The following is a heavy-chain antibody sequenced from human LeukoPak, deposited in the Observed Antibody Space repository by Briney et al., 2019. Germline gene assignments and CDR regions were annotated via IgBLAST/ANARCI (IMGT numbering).Heavy chain of an antibody. CDR3: ARALGSMVRGAPTNWFDP. V-gene: IGHV4-59*08. Sequence: SETLSLTCTVSGGSISSYYWSWIRQPPGKGLEWIGYIYYSGSTNYNPSLKSRVTISVDTSKNQFSLKLSSVTAADTAVYYCARALGSMVRGAPTNWFDPWGQGTLVSVSS. J-gene: IGHJ5*02. CDR1: GGSISSYY. D-gene: IGHD3-10*01. CDR2: IYYSGST.